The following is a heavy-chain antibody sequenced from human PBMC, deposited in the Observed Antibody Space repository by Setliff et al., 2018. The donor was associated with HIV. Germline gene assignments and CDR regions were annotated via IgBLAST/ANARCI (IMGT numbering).Heavy chain of an antibody. J-gene: IGHJ4*02. CDR3: ARTLRAAAMGYFDY. CDR2: IYHSGST. D-gene: IGHD5-18*01. V-gene: IGHV4-38-2*01. CDR1: GHSISSGYY. Sequence: SETLSLTCAVSGHSISSGYYWGWIRQPPGKGLEWIGSIYHSGSTYNNPSLKSRVTISVDTSKNQFSLKLTSVTAADTAVYYCARTLRAAAMGYFDYWGQGTLVTVSS.